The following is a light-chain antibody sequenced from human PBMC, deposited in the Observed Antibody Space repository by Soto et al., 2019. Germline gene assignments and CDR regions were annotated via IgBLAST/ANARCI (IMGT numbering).Light chain of an antibody. Sequence: EIVMTQSPATLSVSPGERATLSCRASQSVSSKLAWYQQKPGQAPRLLIYDASTRATGIPARFSGSGSGTEFNLTISSLQSEDFAVYYCQQCNNWPLTFGQGTRLEIK. CDR3: QQCNNWPLT. J-gene: IGKJ5*01. CDR2: DAS. V-gene: IGKV3-15*01. CDR1: QSVSSK.